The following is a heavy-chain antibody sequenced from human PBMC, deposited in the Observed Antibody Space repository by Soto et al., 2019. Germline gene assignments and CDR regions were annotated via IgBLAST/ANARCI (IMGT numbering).Heavy chain of an antibody. CDR3: AKSLNINWKNWFDP. CDR2: ISGSDGRT. D-gene: IGHD1-1*01. Sequence: GGSLRLSCAASGFTFSSYAMGWVRQAPGKGLEWVSVISGSDGRTYYADSVKGRFTISRDNSKNTLYLDMNSLRAEDTAVYYCAKSLNINWKNWFDPWGQGTLVTVSS. CDR1: GFTFSSYA. J-gene: IGHJ5*02. V-gene: IGHV3-23*01.